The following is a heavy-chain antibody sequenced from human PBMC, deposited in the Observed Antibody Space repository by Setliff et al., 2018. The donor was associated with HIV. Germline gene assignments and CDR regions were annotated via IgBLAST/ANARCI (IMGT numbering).Heavy chain of an antibody. CDR1: GGSISSGSYY. V-gene: IGHV4-61*02. CDR3: ARESDTTMVTRYFDY. D-gene: IGHD5-18*01. J-gene: IGHJ4*02. CDR2: IYTSGST. Sequence: SETLSLTCTVSGGSISSGSYYWSWIRQPAGKGLEWIGRIYTSGSTNYNPSLKSRVTISVDTSKNQFSLKLSSVTAADTAVYYCARESDTTMVTRYFDYWGQGALVTVSS.